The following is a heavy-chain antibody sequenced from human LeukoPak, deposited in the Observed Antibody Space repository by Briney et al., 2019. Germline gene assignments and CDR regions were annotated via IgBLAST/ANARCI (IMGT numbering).Heavy chain of an antibody. V-gene: IGHV3-23*01. J-gene: IGHJ3*02. D-gene: IGHD2-2*01. CDR3: AKEVVVPAATAAFDI. CDR1: GFTFSSYG. Sequence: GGTLRLSCAASGFTFSSYGISWVRQPPGKGLELVSAIIASGGSTYYADCVEGRFTISRDNSKNTLYLQMNCLRAEDTAVYYCAKEVVVPAATAAFDIWGQGTMVTVSS. CDR2: IIASGGST.